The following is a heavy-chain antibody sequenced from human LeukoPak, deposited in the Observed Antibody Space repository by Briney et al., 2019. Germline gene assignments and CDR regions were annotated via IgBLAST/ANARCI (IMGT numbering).Heavy chain of an antibody. CDR1: GFTFSSYS. CDR3: ARDVSGYDYGFDY. Sequence: GGSLRLSCVASGFTFSSYSLNWVRQAPGKGLEWVSYIGRTGTIYHADSVKGRFTISRDNAMSSLYLQMNSLRDEDTAVYYCARDVSGYDYGFDYWGRGTLVTVSS. D-gene: IGHD5-12*01. CDR2: IGRTGTI. V-gene: IGHV3-48*02. J-gene: IGHJ4*02.